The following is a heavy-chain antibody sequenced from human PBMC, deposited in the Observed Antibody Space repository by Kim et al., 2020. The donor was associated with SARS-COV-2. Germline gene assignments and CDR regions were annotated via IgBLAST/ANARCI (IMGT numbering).Heavy chain of an antibody. J-gene: IGHJ4*02. V-gene: IGHV3-30*01. CDR3: ARPTYYYDSSGYYHFDY. Sequence: VKGRFTISRANSKNTLYLQMNSLRAEDTAVYYCARPTYYYDSSGYYHFDYWGQGTLVTVSS. D-gene: IGHD3-22*01.